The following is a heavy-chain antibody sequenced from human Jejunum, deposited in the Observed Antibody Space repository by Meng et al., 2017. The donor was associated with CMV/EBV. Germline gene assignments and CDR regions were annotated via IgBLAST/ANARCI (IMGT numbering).Heavy chain of an antibody. J-gene: IGHJ4*02. CDR1: VYTFTGSS. Sequence: VDWVQYGSALQMPGDSLKVSCEVVVYTFTGSSMNWVRPAPGQGLEWMGWININTGTPTYAQGFTGRFVFSLDTSVSTAYLQIDSLKADDTAVYYCARGNGWRFDYWGQGPLVTVSS. CDR2: ININTGTP. CDR3: ARGNGWRFDY. D-gene: IGHD6-19*01. V-gene: IGHV7-4-1*01.